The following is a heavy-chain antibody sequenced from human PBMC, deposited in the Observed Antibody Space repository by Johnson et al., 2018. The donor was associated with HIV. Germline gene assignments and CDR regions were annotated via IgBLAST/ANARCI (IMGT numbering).Heavy chain of an antibody. D-gene: IGHD2-21*01. Sequence: VQLVESGGGLVQPGGSLRLSCAASGFTFSSYAMSWVRQAPGKGLEWVGRIQRKADGGTTDYAAPVKGRFSISRDDSKTTVYLQMNSLKTDDTAVYYCARERRAGVKGAFDIWGQGTMVTVSS. J-gene: IGHJ3*02. CDR1: GFTFSSYA. CDR2: IQRKADGGTT. CDR3: ARERRAGVKGAFDI. V-gene: IGHV3-15*01.